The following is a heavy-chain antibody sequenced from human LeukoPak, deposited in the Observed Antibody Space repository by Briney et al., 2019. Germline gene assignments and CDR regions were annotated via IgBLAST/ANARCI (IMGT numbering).Heavy chain of an antibody. D-gene: IGHD6-19*01. V-gene: IGHV4-59*01. J-gene: IGHJ4*02. CDR3: ARGHDSSGWYPLTDY. CDR1: GGSISSYY. Sequence: PSETLSLTCTVSGGSISSYYWSWIRQPPGKGLEWIGYIYYSGSTNYNPSLKSRVTISVNTSKNQFSLKLSSVTAADTAVYYCARGHDSSGWYPLTDYWGQGTLVTVSS. CDR2: IYYSGST.